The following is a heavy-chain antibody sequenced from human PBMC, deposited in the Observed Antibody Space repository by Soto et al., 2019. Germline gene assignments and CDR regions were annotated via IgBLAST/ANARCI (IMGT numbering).Heavy chain of an antibody. CDR1: GGTFSSYA. J-gene: IGHJ6*02. V-gene: IGHV1-69*06. D-gene: IGHD6-13*01. Sequence: GASVKVSCKASGGTFSSYAISWVRQAPGQGLEWTGGIIPIFGTANYAQKFQGRVTITADKSTSTAYMELSSLRSEDTAVYYCAKDLKLSSSPSWGYYYYGIDVWGQATTVTASS. CDR3: AKDLKLSSSPSWGYYYYGIDV. CDR2: IIPIFGTA.